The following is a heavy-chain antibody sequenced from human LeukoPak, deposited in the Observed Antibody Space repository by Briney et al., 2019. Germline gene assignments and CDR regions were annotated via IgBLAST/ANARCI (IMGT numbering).Heavy chain of an antibody. CDR3: MGSLSSSWYYFDY. V-gene: IGHV3-7*01. J-gene: IGHJ4*02. D-gene: IGHD6-13*01. CDR2: IKQDGSEK. CDR1: EFTFMTSW. Sequence: PGGSLRLSCVASEFTFMTSWMSWVRQAPGKGLEWVANIKQDGSEKYYVDSVKGRFTISRDNAKNSLYLQMNSLRAEDTAVYYCMGSLSSSWYYFDYWGQGTLVTVSS.